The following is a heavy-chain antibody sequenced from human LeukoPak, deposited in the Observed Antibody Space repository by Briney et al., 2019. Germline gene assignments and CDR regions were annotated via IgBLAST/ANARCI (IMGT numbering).Heavy chain of an antibody. CDR3: ARKSVVTAGRKPYDF. CDR2: IDHSGRT. D-gene: IGHD2-2*01. CDR1: GGSFSGYY. J-gene: IGHJ4*02. V-gene: IGHV4-34*01. Sequence: PSETLSLTCAVYGGSFSGYYWSWIRQPPGKGLEWIGEIDHSGRTNSNASLKSRVTLSVDMSKNQFSLRLSSVTAADTAVYYCARKSVVTAGRKPYDFWDQGTLVTDSP.